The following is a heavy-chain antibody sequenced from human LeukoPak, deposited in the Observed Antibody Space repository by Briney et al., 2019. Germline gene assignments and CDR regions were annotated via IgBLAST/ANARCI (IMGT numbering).Heavy chain of an antibody. CDR3: AKDEPGIAAAGTYNTDY. V-gene: IGHV3-23*01. D-gene: IGHD6-13*01. Sequence: ETLSLTCAVYGGSFSGYYWSWIRQPPGKGLEWVSAISGSGGSTYYADSVKGRFTISRDNSKNTLYLQMNSLRAEDTAVYYCAKDEPGIAAAGTYNTDYWGQGTLVTVSS. CDR2: ISGSGGST. J-gene: IGHJ4*02. CDR1: GGSFSGYY.